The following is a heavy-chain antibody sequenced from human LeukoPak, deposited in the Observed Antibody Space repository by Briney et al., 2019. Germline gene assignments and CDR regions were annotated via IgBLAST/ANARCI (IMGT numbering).Heavy chain of an antibody. J-gene: IGHJ4*02. Sequence: GGSLRLSCAASGFTFSSYGMHWVRQAPGKGLEWVAFIRYDGSNKYYADSVKGRFTISRDNSKNTLYLQMNSLRAEDTAVYYRAKDAPPYCSSTSCFGYWGQGTLVTVSS. CDR1: GFTFSSYG. D-gene: IGHD2-2*01. CDR2: IRYDGSNK. V-gene: IGHV3-30*02. CDR3: AKDAPPYCSSTSCFGY.